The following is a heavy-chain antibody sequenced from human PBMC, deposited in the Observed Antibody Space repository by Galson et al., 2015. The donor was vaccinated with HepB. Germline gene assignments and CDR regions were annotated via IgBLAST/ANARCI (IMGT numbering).Heavy chain of an antibody. CDR3: YAGHYFDS. CDR1: RLVISRSW. CDR2: IKQDGSEK. V-gene: IGHV3-7*01. D-gene: IGHD1-14*01. Sequence: SLRLSCAASRLVISRSWMSWVRQAPGEGLGWGGNIKQDGSEKYYVDSVKGRFTISRDNAKNSLYLQMNSLRAEDTAVYYCYAGHYFDSWGQGTLVTVSS. J-gene: IGHJ4*02.